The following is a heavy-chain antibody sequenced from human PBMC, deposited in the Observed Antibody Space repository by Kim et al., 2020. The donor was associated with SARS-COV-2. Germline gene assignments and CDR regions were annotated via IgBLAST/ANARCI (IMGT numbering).Heavy chain of an antibody. D-gene: IGHD5-12*01. CDR1: GFTFSSYA. V-gene: IGHV3-30*04. J-gene: IGHJ4*02. CDR3: ARGGGYSGYDALFDY. Sequence: GGSLRLSCAASGFTFSSYAMHWVRQAPGKGLEWVAVISYDGSNKYYADSVKGRFTISRDNSKNTLYLQMNSLRAEDTAVYYCARGGGYSGYDALFDYWGQGTLVTVSS. CDR2: ISYDGSNK.